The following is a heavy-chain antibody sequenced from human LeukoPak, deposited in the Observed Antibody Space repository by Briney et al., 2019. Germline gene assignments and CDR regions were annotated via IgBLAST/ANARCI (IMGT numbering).Heavy chain of an antibody. CDR1: GYTFTSYD. V-gene: IGHV1-8*01. CDR3: ARGPYYYGSGVFDP. CDR2: MNPNSGNT. Sequence: ASVKVSCKAAGYTFTSYDINWVRQATGQGLEWMGWMNPNSGNTGYAQKFQGRVTMTRNTSISTAYMELSSLRSEDTAVYYCARGPYYYGSGVFDPWGQGTLVTVSS. J-gene: IGHJ5*02. D-gene: IGHD3-10*01.